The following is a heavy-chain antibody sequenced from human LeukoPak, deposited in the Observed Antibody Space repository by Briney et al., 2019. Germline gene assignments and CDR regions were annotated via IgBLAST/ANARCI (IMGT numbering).Heavy chain of an antibody. CDR1: GFTFSSYG. CDR2: IRYDGSNK. D-gene: IGHD6-19*01. V-gene: IGHV3-30*02. J-gene: IGHJ4*02. CDR3: AKDRLGYSSGWNGGYFDY. Sequence: TGGSLRLSCAASGFTFSSYGMHWVRQAPGKRLEWVAFIRYDGSNKDYADSVKGRFTMTRDNSKNTLYLQMNSLRAEDTAVYYCAKDRLGYSSGWNGGYFDYWGQGTLVTVSS.